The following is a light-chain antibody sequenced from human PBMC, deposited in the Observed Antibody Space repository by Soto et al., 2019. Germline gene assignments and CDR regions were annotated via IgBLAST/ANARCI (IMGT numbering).Light chain of an antibody. J-gene: IGKJ1*01. CDR3: QQGATSPLT. CDR1: QSVTNNY. V-gene: IGKV3-20*01. CDR2: DAS. Sequence: EIVLTQSPGTLSLSPGERATLSCRASQSVTNNYVAWYQQKPGQAPRLLIHDASSRATCIPDRFSGSGSGTDFTLTISRLEPEDFAVYFSQQGATSPLTFGQGTRVDIK.